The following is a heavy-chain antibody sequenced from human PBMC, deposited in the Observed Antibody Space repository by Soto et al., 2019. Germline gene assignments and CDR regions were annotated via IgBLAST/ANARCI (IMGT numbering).Heavy chain of an antibody. CDR2: IHDSGST. CDR1: GGFISRYY. CDR3: ARAVGQPNGYYYYGMDV. V-gene: IGHV4-59*01. D-gene: IGHD2-8*01. J-gene: IGHJ6*02. Sequence: SGTLSLTCTVSGGFISRYYWSWIRQPPGKGLEWIGYIHDSGSTNYNPSLKRRVTISVDRSKNQVSLKLSSVTAADTAVYYCARAVGQPNGYYYYGMDVWGQGTTVTVSS.